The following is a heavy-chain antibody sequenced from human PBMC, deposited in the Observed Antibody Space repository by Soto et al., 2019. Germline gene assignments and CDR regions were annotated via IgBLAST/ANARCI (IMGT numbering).Heavy chain of an antibody. Sequence: QMQLVQSGPEVKKPGTSVKVSCKTSGFTFSSSAVHWVRQARGHRLQWIGWIDVGSANANYAQMLQERVTNSRDQTTSTAYMELSSLRPEDTGVYYFAAHVGGYNYGLDRHWGPGTLVTVAS. V-gene: IGHV1-58*01. D-gene: IGHD4-17*01. J-gene: IGHJ4*02. CDR3: AAHVGGYNYGLDRH. CDR2: IDVGSANA. CDR1: GFTFSSSA.